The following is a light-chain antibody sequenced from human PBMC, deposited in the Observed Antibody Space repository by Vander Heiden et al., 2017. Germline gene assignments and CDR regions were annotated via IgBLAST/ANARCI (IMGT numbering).Light chain of an antibody. CDR2: GAS. J-gene: IGKJ1*01. CDR1: QHIGSSY. CDR3: QQYHSSPRT. Sequence: EIVLTPSPGTLSLSPGETVTLSCRASQHIGSSYFAWYQQKPGQAPRLLIYGASKRATGIPGRFSGSGSGTDFTLTISRLEPEDFAVYYCQQYHSSPRTFGEGTKVETK. V-gene: IGKV3-20*01.